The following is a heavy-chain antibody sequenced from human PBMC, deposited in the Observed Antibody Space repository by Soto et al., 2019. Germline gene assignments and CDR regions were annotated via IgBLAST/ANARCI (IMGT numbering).Heavy chain of an antibody. CDR3: ARVRDVVVPAAYFDY. CDR2: INHSGST. V-gene: IGHV4-34*01. J-gene: IGHJ4*02. CDR1: GGSFSGHY. Sequence: SETLSLTCAVFGGSFSGHYWSCILQPPGKGLEWIGEINHSGSTNYNPSLKSRVTISVDTSKNQFSLKLSSVTAADTAVYYCARVRDVVVPAAYFDYWGQGTLVTVSS. D-gene: IGHD2-2*01.